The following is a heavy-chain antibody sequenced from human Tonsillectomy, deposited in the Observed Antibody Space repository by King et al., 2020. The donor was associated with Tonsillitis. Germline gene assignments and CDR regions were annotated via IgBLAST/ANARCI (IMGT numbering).Heavy chain of an antibody. CDR3: AGGTSKSNFYFGLDV. V-gene: IGHV1-2*02. J-gene: IGHJ6*02. CDR2: INPSSGGT. D-gene: IGHD4-11*01. Sequence: VQLVQSGAEVKKPGASVKVSCKASGYTFTGYYIHWVRQAPGQGLEWMGWINPSSGGTTYAQKFQVRVTMTRDTSIITAYMELSRLRSDDTALYFCAGGTSKSNFYFGLDVWGQGTTVTVSS. CDR1: GYTFTGYY.